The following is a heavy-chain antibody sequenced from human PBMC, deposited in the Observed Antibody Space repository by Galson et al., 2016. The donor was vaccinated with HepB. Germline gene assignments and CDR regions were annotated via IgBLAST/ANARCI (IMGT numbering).Heavy chain of an antibody. V-gene: IGHV3-23*01. CDR3: AKDPHYGSGFPTWGYFDY. CDR1: GFTFSSYA. D-gene: IGHD3-22*01. Sequence: SLRLSCAASGFTFSSYAMNWVRQAPGKGLEWVSGMSGGGDSTDYADSVKGRFTISRDNSKNTLYLQMNSLRAEDTAVYFCAKDPHYGSGFPTWGYFDYWGPGTLVTVSS. J-gene: IGHJ4*02. CDR2: MSGGGDST.